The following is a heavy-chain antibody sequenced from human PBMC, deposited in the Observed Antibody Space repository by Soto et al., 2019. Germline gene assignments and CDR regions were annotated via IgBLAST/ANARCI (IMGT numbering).Heavy chain of an antibody. J-gene: IGHJ6*02. Sequence: PGGSLRLSCAASGFTFSSYGMHWVRQAPGKGLEWVAVISYDGSNKYYADSVKGRFTISRDNSKNTLYLQMNSLRAEDTAVYYCAKGARYDFWSGYLATYRNYYYGMDVWGQGTTVTVSS. CDR3: AKGARYDFWSGYLATYRNYYYGMDV. D-gene: IGHD3-3*01. CDR1: GFTFSSYG. V-gene: IGHV3-30*18. CDR2: ISYDGSNK.